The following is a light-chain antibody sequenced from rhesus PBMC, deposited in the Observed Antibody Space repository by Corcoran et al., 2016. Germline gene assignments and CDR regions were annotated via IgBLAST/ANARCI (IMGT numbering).Light chain of an antibody. J-gene: IGKJ3*01. CDR1: ENAHNY. CDR3: QHVFGTPFT. CDR2: EAS. Sequence: DIQMTQSPSSLSASVGDRVTITCRASENAHNYVNWYQQKPGKAPNPLIYEASTLESGVPSRFSGSGSGKDYNFTISSLQPEDVASYYCQHVFGTPFTFGPGTKLHIK. V-gene: IGKV1-74*01.